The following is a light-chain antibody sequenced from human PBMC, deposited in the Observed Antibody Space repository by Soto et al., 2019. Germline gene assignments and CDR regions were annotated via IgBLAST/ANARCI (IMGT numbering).Light chain of an antibody. V-gene: IGKV3-11*01. J-gene: IGKJ1*01. CDR3: KQCSNWPPT. CDR1: QSVSSY. CDR2: DAS. Sequence: EIVLTQSPATLSLSPGERATLSCRASQSVSSYLAWYQQKPGQAPRLLIYDASNRATGIPARFSGSGSGTNFTLTISSLEPEDFAVYYCKQCSNWPPTFGQGSMV.